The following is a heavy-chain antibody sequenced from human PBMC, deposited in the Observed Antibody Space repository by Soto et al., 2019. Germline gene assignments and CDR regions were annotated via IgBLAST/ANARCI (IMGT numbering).Heavy chain of an antibody. CDR2: IYHSGST. CDR3: ARGFTASSLKTPFDY. J-gene: IGHJ4*02. CDR1: GGSISSGGYY. D-gene: IGHD5-18*01. Sequence: TLSLTCTVSGGSISSGGYYWSCIRQHPGKGLEWIGYIYHSGSTYYNPSLKSRVTISVDRSKNQFSLKLSSVTAADTAVYYCARGFTASSLKTPFDYWGQGTLVTVSS. V-gene: IGHV4-30-2*01.